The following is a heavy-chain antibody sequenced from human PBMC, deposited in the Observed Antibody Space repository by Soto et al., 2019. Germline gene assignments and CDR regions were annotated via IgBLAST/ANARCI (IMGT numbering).Heavy chain of an antibody. CDR2: IYYSGST. V-gene: IGHV4-59*01. CDR3: ARVTDDSSGYTLDY. CDR1: GGSISSYY. D-gene: IGHD3-22*01. Sequence: SETLSLTCTVSGGSISSYYWSWIRQPPGKGLEWIGYIYYSGSTNYNPSLKSRVTISVDTSKNQFSLKLSSVTAADTAVYYCARVTDDSSGYTLDYWGQGTLVTASS. J-gene: IGHJ4*02.